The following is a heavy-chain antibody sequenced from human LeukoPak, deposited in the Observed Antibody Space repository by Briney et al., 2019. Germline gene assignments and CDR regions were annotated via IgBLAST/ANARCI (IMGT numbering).Heavy chain of an antibody. V-gene: IGHV3-33*01. D-gene: IGHD5-24*01. J-gene: IGHJ4*02. CDR1: GFSFSTYG. CDR3: TRWLQDY. Sequence: GGSLRLSCEASGFSFSTYGMHWVRQAPGKGLEWVALIWFDGSNKHYADSVKGRFTVSRDNSKNTMYLQMDSLRVEDTAIYFCTRWLQDYWGQGTLVTVSS. CDR2: IWFDGSNK.